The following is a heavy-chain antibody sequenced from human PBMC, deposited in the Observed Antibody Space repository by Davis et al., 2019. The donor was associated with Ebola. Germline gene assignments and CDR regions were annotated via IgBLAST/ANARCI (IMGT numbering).Heavy chain of an antibody. CDR3: ARGVHGDYDEGAFDI. V-gene: IGHV5-51*01. Sequence: GESLKISCKGSGYSFTSYWISWVRQMPGKGLEWMGIIYPGDSDTRYSPSFQGQVTISADKSISTAYLQWSSLKASDTAMYYCARGVHGDYDEGAFDIWGQGTMVTVSS. D-gene: IGHD4-17*01. CDR1: GYSFTSYW. CDR2: IYPGDSDT. J-gene: IGHJ3*02.